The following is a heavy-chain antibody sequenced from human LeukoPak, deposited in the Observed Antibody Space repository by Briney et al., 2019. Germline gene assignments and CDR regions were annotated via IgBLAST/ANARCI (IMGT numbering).Heavy chain of an antibody. CDR2: ISYDGSNN. Sequence: GRSLRLSCAASGFTFSSYAMHWVRQAPGKGLEWVAVISYDGSNNYYADSVKGRFTISRDNSKNTLYLQMNSLRAEDTAVYYCARGLREWFTDAFDIWGQGTMVTVSS. V-gene: IGHV3-30-3*01. CDR1: GFTFSSYA. D-gene: IGHD3-3*01. CDR3: ARGLREWFTDAFDI. J-gene: IGHJ3*02.